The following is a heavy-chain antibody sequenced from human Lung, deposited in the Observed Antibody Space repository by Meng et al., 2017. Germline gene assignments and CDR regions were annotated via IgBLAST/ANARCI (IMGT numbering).Heavy chain of an antibody. CDR1: GGSFSDYS. V-gene: IGHV4-34*01. D-gene: IGHD4-11*01. J-gene: IGHJ4*02. CDR2: INHSGST. CDR3: ARGPTTMAHDFDY. Sequence: VQLRRWGAGLLKPSESLSLTCVVSGGSFSDYSWSWIRQPPGKGLEWIGEINHSGSTNSNPSLESRATISVDTSQNNLSLKLSSVTAADSAVYYCARGPTTMAHDFDYWGQGTLVTVSS.